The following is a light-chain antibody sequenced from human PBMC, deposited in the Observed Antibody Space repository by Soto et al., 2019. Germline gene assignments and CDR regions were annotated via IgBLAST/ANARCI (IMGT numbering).Light chain of an antibody. CDR1: QSVSSSY. CDR2: GAS. CDR3: QRYGSSLT. J-gene: IGKJ1*01. V-gene: IGKV3-20*01. Sequence: EMVWSQSPGTRSLSPGEIATLSCSASQSVSSSYLAWDQHKPGQDHMLLIYGASSRATGIPDRFSGSRSGTDFTLTISRLESAEFAVYYCQRYGSSLTVDQGTKV.